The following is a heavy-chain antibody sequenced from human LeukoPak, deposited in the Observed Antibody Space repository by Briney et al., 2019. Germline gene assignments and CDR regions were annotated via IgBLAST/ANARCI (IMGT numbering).Heavy chain of an antibody. CDR1: GFTFSSYS. Sequence: PGGSLRLSCAASGFTFSSYSMNWVRQAPGKGLEWVSYISSSSSTIYYADSVKGRFTISRDNAKNSLYLQMNSLRAEDTAVYYCARAGVDIVATTLFAFDIWGQGTMVTVSS. D-gene: IGHD5-12*01. CDR3: ARAGVDIVATTLFAFDI. V-gene: IGHV3-48*01. CDR2: ISSSSSTI. J-gene: IGHJ3*02.